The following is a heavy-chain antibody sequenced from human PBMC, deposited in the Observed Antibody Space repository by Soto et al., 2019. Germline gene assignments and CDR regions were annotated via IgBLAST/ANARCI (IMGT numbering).Heavy chain of an antibody. CDR3: AREGAGYDDYGMDV. CDR1: GGSISSYY. CDR2: IYYSGST. J-gene: IGHJ6*02. Sequence: PSETLSLTCTVSGGSISSYYWSWIRQPPGKGLEWIGYIYYSGSTNYNPSLKSRVTISVDTSKNQFSLKLSSVTAAHTAVYYCAREGAGYDDYGMDVWGQGTTVTVSS. V-gene: IGHV4-59*12.